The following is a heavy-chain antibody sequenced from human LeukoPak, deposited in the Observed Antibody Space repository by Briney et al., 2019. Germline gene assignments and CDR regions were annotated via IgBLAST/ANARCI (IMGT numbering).Heavy chain of an antibody. CDR3: ARGTCNGGRCFNWFDP. V-gene: IGHV1-2*02. CDR2: INPNGGGT. CDR1: GYTFTDYH. Sequence: ASVKVSCKASGYTFTDYHMHWVRQAPGQGLEWMGWINPNGGGTNYAQNFQGRVTMTRDTSISTAYMELSSLRSDDTAVYYCARGTCNGGRCFNWFDPWGQGTLVTVSS. D-gene: IGHD2-15*01. J-gene: IGHJ5*02.